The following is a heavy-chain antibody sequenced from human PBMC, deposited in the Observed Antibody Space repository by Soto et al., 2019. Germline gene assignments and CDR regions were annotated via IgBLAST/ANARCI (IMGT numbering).Heavy chain of an antibody. J-gene: IGHJ4*02. V-gene: IGHV3-33*01. Sequence: QVHLVESGGGGVLPGRALRLSCAASGFTFDPYGMHWVRQAPGKGLDSVAVIWFDGSNKYYADSVKGRFTISRDNSKSTLYLQMNSLRAEDTAVYYCARAVGPFDYWGQGTLVTVSS. CDR1: GFTFDPYG. CDR2: IWFDGSNK. CDR3: ARAVGPFDY. D-gene: IGHD1-26*01.